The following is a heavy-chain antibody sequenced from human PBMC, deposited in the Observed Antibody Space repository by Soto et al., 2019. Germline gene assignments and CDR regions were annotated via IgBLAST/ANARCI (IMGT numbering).Heavy chain of an antibody. CDR1: GFTFTSSA. Sequence: ASVKVSCKASGFTFTSSAMQWARHARGQRLEWIGWIVVGSGNTNYAQKFQGRVTMTRDTSTSTVYMELSSLRSEDTAVYYCATDLFINYYDSSGFPGLDYWG. CDR2: IVVGSGNT. CDR3: ATDLFINYYDSSGFPGLDY. J-gene: IGHJ4*01. V-gene: IGHV1-58*02. D-gene: IGHD3-22*01.